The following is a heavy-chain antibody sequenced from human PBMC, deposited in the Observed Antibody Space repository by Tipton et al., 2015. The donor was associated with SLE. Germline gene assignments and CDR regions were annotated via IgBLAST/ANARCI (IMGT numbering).Heavy chain of an antibody. J-gene: IGHJ6*03. V-gene: IGHV4-59*01. CDR1: GGSIRSSY. Sequence: GLVKPSETLSLTCTISGGSIRSSYWSWIRQPPGKGLEWIGCIYFSGSTNYNPSLRSRVTMSVDSSNSQFSLKLSSVTAADTAVYYCARDGGAVAESYNYYMDVWGIGTTVTVSS. CDR3: ARDGGAVAESYNYYMDV. CDR2: IYFSGST. D-gene: IGHD6-13*01.